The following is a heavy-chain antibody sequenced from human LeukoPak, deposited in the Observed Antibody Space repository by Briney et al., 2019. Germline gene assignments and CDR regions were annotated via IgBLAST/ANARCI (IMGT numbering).Heavy chain of an antibody. CDR2: IYSGGST. D-gene: IGHD6-6*01. J-gene: IGHJ4*02. Sequence: PGGSLRLSCSASGFTVSNSNMNWVRQAPGKGLEWISVIYSGGSTHYADSVKGRFTISRDNSKNTLFLQMNSLRVEDTAVYYCAKEEQQFDYFDYWGQGTLDTVSS. CDR1: GFTVSNSN. V-gene: IGHV3-53*01. CDR3: AKEEQQFDYFDY.